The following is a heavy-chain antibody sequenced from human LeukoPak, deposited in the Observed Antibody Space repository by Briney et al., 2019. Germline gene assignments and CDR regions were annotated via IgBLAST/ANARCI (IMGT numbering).Heavy chain of an antibody. CDR3: AKGDILTGYYSPFDY. J-gene: IGHJ4*02. Sequence: GGSLRLSCAASGFTFSSYAMSWVRQAPGEGLEWVSAFSGSGDTTYYADSVKGRFTISRDNSKNTLYLQMNSLRAEDTAVYYCAKGDILTGYYSPFDYWGQGTLVTASS. CDR1: GFTFSSYA. CDR2: FSGSGDTT. V-gene: IGHV3-23*01. D-gene: IGHD3-9*01.